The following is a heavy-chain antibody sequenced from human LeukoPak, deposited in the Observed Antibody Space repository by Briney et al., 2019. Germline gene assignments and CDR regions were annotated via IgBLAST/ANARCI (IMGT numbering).Heavy chain of an antibody. D-gene: IGHD6-19*01. CDR1: GFTFSSYG. V-gene: IGHV3-30*18. Sequence: PGGSLRLSRAASGFTFSSYGMHWVRQAPGKGLEWVAVISYDGSNKYYADSVKGRFTISRDNSKNTLYLQMNSLRAEDTAVYYCAKGATRAVAGILDYWGQGTLVTVSS. J-gene: IGHJ4*02. CDR2: ISYDGSNK. CDR3: AKGATRAVAGILDY.